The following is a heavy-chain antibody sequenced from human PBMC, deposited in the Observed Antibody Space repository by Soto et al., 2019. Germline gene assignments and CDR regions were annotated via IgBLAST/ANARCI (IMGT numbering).Heavy chain of an antibody. CDR1: GFTFSGYN. J-gene: IGHJ5*02. CDR2: ISSSSSTI. D-gene: IGHD3-9*01. CDR3: ARDYFDWATHHGWFDP. Sequence: GESLRLSCAASGFTFSGYNMNWVRQAPGKGLEWVSYISSSSSTIYYADSVKGRFTISRDNAKNSLFLQMNTLRAEDTAIYYCARDYFDWATHHGWFDPWGQGTLVTVSS. V-gene: IGHV3-48*01.